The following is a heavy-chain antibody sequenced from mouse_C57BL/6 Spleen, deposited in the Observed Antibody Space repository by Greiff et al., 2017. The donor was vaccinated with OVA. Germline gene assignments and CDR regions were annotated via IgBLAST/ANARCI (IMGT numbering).Heavy chain of an antibody. Sequence: VQLQQSGPGLVAPSQSLSITCTVSGFSLTSYAISWVRQPPGKGLEWLGVIWTGGGTNYNSALKSRLSISKDNSKSQVFLKMNSLQTDDTARYYCARNDYYGSRWYFDVWGTGTTVTVSS. V-gene: IGHV2-9-1*01. CDR2: IWTGGGT. D-gene: IGHD1-1*01. CDR1: GFSLTSYA. J-gene: IGHJ1*03. CDR3: ARNDYYGSRWYFDV.